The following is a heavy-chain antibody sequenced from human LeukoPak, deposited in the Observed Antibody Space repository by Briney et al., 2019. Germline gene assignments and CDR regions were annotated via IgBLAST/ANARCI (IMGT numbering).Heavy chain of an antibody. CDR3: ANGLWFGMDV. J-gene: IGHJ6*02. CDR1: GFTVTNNY. D-gene: IGHD3-10*01. V-gene: IGHV3-66*01. Sequence: GGSLRLSCAASGFTVTNNYMSWVRQAHGEGVVWVSVIDSGATTYHAASVKARFTISRHNSKTPPYLRMNSLRAEDTAVYYCANGLWFGMDVWGQRSTVTVSS. CDR2: IDSGATT.